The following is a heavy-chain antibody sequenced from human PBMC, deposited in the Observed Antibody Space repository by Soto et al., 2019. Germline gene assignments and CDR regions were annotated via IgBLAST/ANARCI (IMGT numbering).Heavy chain of an antibody. D-gene: IGHD2-15*01. CDR2: IIPIFGTA. Sequence: QVQLVQSGAEVKKPGSSVKVSCKASGGTFSSYAISWVRQAPGQGLEWMGGIIPIFGTANYAQKFQGRVTITGDESTSTAYMELSSLRSEDTAVYYWARGPNRILYYYYYGMDVWGQGTTVTVS. J-gene: IGHJ6*02. V-gene: IGHV1-69*12. CDR3: ARGPNRILYYYYYGMDV. CDR1: GGTFSSYA.